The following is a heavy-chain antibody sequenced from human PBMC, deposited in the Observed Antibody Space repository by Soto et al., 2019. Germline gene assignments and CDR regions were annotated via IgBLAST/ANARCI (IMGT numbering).Heavy chain of an antibody. CDR3: ARSRAPDSYSHYYMDV. V-gene: IGHV1-2*04. Sequence: GASVKVSCKASGYFFSDFYIHWVRQAPGQGLEWMGWINPNSGGTNYAPRFQGWVTMTRDTSITTAYMELSRLRPDDTAVYFCARSRAPDSYSHYYMDVWGKGTTVTVSS. J-gene: IGHJ6*03. CDR2: INPNSGGT. CDR1: GYFFSDFY.